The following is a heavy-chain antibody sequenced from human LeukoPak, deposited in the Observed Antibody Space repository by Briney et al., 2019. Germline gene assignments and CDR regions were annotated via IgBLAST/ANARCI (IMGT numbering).Heavy chain of an antibody. D-gene: IGHD5-18*01. J-gene: IGHJ4*02. Sequence: SETLSLTCTVSGGSISSYYWSWIRQPPGKGLEWIGYIYYSGSTNYNPSLKSRVTILVDTSKNQFSLKLSSVTSGDTARYYCARQAWIQLWLPFDHWGQGILVSVSS. CDR1: GGSISSYY. V-gene: IGHV4-59*08. CDR2: IYYSGST. CDR3: ARQAWIQLWLPFDH.